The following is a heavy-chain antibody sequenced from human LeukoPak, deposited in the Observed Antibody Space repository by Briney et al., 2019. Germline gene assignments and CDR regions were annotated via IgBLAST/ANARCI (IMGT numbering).Heavy chain of an antibody. V-gene: IGHV4-59*11. CDR1: GGSISSHY. CDR2: IYYSGST. J-gene: IGHJ4*02. Sequence: SETLSLTCTVSGGSISSHYWSWIRQPPGKGLEWIGYIYYSGSTNYNPSLKSRVTISVDTSKNQFSLKLSSVTAADTAVYYCARRVRGYSYGVFDYWGQGTLVTVSS. CDR3: ARRVRGYSYGVFDY. D-gene: IGHD5-18*01.